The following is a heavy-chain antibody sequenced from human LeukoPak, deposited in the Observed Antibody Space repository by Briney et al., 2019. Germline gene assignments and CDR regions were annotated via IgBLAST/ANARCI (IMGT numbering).Heavy chain of an antibody. D-gene: IGHD5-12*01. CDR1: GFSFSAAW. J-gene: IGHJ4*02. V-gene: IGHV3-7*01. Sequence: GGSLRLSCEASGFSFSAAWMTWVRQAPGKGLEWVATIKNDGSDKYYVDSVKGRFTLSRDNAKNSVYLQMNSLRVEDTAVYYCVNLGCSEGGQGTLVSVSS. CDR2: IKNDGSDK. CDR3: VNLGCSE.